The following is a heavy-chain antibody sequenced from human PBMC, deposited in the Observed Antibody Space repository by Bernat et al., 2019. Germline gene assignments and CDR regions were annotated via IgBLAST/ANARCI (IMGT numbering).Heavy chain of an antibody. J-gene: IGHJ4*02. CDR1: GFTFSDYY. D-gene: IGHD3-22*01. V-gene: IGHV3-11*05. CDR2: ISSSSSYT. Sequence: QVQLVESGGGLVKPGGSLRLSCAASGFTFSDYYMSWIRQAPGKGLEWVSYISSSSSYTNYADSVKGRFTISRDNAKNSLYLQMNSLRAEDTAVYYCAREAYYYESSGYSTLDYWGQGTLVTVSS. CDR3: AREAYYYESSGYSTLDY.